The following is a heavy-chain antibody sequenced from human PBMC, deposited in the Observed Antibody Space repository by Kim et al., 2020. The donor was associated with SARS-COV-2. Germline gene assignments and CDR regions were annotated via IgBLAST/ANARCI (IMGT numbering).Heavy chain of an antibody. CDR1: GFTFSSYE. V-gene: IGHV3-48*03. J-gene: IGHJ2*01. CDR2: ISSSGSTI. D-gene: IGHD1-20*01. Sequence: GGSLRLSCAASGFTFSSYEMNWVRQAPGKGLEWVSYISSSGSTIYYADSVKGRFTISRDNAKNSLYLQMNSLRAEDTAVYYCARDPRDGYNNGNYWYFDLWGRGTLVTVSS. CDR3: ARDPRDGYNNGNYWYFDL.